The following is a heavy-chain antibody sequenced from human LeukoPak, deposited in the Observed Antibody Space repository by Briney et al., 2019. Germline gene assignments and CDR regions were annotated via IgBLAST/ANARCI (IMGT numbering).Heavy chain of an antibody. Sequence: SETLSLTCTVSGGHNRGGAYYWRWIRQHPGKGLEWIAYIYYSGNTYYNPSLKSRVTISVDTSKNQFSLKLSSVTAADTAVYYCARWQYWDTGGYFDYWGQGTLVTVSS. J-gene: IGHJ4*02. CDR3: ARWQYWDTGGYFDY. V-gene: IGHV4-31*03. CDR1: GGHNRGGAYY. D-gene: IGHD2-8*02. CDR2: IYYSGNT.